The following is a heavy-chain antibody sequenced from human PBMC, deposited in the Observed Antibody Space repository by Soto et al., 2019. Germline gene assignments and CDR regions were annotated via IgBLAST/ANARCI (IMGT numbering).Heavy chain of an antibody. CDR3: ATSQKGYNWNYFDH. CDR1: GGSISGSYYY. Sequence: SETLSLTCAVSGGSISGSYYYWAWLRQSPGKGPEWIGSVFYTGFTSYNPPLESRVSVSVDTSKSQFSLKLSAVTAADTAVYYCATSQKGYNWNYFDHWGQGALVTVSS. V-gene: IGHV4-39*01. J-gene: IGHJ4*02. CDR2: VFYTGFT. D-gene: IGHD1-20*01.